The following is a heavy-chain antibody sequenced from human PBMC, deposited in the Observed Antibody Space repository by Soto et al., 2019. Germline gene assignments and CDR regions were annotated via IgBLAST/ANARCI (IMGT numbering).Heavy chain of an antibody. Sequence: GGSLRLSCAASGVTFSSYAMHWVRQAPGKGLEWVAFISYDGSSEYYADSVKGRFTISRGNSKNTLYLQMNSLRAEDTAVYYCARRTVYDYYYGMDVWGQGTTVTVSS. CDR2: ISYDGSSE. V-gene: IGHV3-30-3*01. CDR3: ARRTVYDYYYGMDV. J-gene: IGHJ6*02. D-gene: IGHD4-4*01. CDR1: GVTFSSYA.